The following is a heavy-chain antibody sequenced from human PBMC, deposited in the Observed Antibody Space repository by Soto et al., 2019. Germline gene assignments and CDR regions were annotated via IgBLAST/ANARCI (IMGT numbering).Heavy chain of an antibody. V-gene: IGHV3-74*01. CDR1: GFAFSGYW. CDR3: ARDLNSAGAF. CDR2: MSTDGSII. D-gene: IGHD6-13*01. Sequence: EVQLVESGGGLVQPGGSLRLSCAASGFAFSGYWMHWFRQAPGKGLVWVSRMSTDGSIISYADSVKGRFTISRDNAKNTLYLQMSSLRADDTAVYYCARDLNSAGAFWGQGTLVTVPS. J-gene: IGHJ4*02.